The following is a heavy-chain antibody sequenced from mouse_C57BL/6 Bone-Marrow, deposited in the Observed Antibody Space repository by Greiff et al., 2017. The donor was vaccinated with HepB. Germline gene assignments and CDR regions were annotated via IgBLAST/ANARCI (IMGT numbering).Heavy chain of an antibody. CDR2: IDPENGDT. CDR1: GFNIKDDY. CDR3: TSRRGGAMDY. V-gene: IGHV14-4*01. J-gene: IGHJ4*01. Sequence: VQLKESGAELVRPGASVKLSCTASGFNIKDDYMHWVKQRPEQGLEWIGWIDPENGDTEYASKFQGKATITADTSSNTAYLQLSSLTSEDTAVYYCTSRRGGAMDYWGQGTSVTVSS.